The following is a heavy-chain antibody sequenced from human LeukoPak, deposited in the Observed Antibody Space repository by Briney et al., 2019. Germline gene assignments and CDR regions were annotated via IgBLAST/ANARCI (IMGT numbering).Heavy chain of an antibody. CDR1: GITFSSYA. CDR2: ISGSGGST. V-gene: IGHV3-23*01. D-gene: IGHD1-26*01. Sequence: PGASLRLSCAASGITFSSYAMNWVRQAPGKGLEWVSGISGSGGSTYYADSVKGRFTISRDNSKNTLYLQMNSLRAEDTAVYYCAKDRSAARVGATPTYYFDYWGQGTLVTVSS. J-gene: IGHJ4*02. CDR3: AKDRSAARVGATPTYYFDY.